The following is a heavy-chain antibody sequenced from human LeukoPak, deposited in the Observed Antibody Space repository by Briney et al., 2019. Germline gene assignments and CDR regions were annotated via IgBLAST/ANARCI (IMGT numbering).Heavy chain of an antibody. D-gene: IGHD2-21*02. CDR3: ASRDANTAAAFDI. CDR2: MYTSGIT. CDR1: GGSISSYS. J-gene: IGHJ3*02. Sequence: PSETLSLTCTVSGGSISSYSWSWIRQPAGKGLEWIGHMYTSGITNYNPSLKSRVTMSVDTSKKQFSLKLSSVTAADTAVYYCASRDANTAAAFDIWGQGTMLTVFS. V-gene: IGHV4-4*07.